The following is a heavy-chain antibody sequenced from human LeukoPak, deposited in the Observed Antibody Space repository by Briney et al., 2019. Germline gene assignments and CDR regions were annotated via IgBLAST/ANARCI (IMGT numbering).Heavy chain of an antibody. CDR3: ARDYPPYTSGSYDYYYYMDV. J-gene: IGHJ6*03. Sequence: ASVKVSCKASGYTFTSYGISWVRQAPGQGLEWMGWISGYNGNTKYAQKFQGRVTMTTDRSTRTVYMEVRRLRSDDTAVYYCARDYPPYTSGSYDYYYYMDVWGKGTTVTVSS. V-gene: IGHV1-18*01. CDR1: GYTFTSYG. CDR2: ISGYNGNT. D-gene: IGHD3-10*01.